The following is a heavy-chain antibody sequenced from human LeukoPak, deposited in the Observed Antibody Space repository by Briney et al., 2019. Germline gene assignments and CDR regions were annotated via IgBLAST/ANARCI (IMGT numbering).Heavy chain of an antibody. J-gene: IGHJ5*02. CDR3: AKDGYGSGSSYPKNWFDP. V-gene: IGHV3-23*01. CDR2: ISGGGGST. Sequence: PGGSLRLSCAASGFTFNNYAMSWVRQAPGKGLEWVSAISGGGGSTYYADSVKGRFTISRDNSKNTLYLQMNSLRAEGTAVYYCAKDGYGSGSSYPKNWFDPWGQGTLVTVSS. CDR1: GFTFNNYA. D-gene: IGHD3-10*01.